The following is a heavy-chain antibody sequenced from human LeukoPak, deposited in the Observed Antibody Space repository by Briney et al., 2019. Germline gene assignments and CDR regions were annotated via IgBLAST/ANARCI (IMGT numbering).Heavy chain of an antibody. D-gene: IGHD3-3*01. Sequence: GGSLGLSCAASGFTFSSYAMHWVRPAPGKGLEWVAVISYDGSNKYYADSVKGRFTISRDNSKNTLYLQMNSLRAEDTAVYYCARDMSGPVDYWGQGTLVTVSS. CDR3: ARDMSGPVDY. V-gene: IGHV3-30*04. CDR1: GFTFSSYA. J-gene: IGHJ4*02. CDR2: ISYDGSNK.